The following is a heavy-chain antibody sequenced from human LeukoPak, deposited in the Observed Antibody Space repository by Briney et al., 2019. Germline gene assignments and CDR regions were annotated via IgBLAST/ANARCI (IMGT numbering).Heavy chain of an antibody. CDR3: ARGESYYDSSGYPAGYYYYGMDV. V-gene: IGHV1-24*01. CDR1: GDTLTEFA. J-gene: IGHJ6*02. CDR2: FDPEDGET. D-gene: IGHD3-22*01. Sequence: ASVKVSCKVSGDTLTEFAMHWVRQAPGKGLEWMGGFDPEDGETIYAQKFQGRVIMSEDTSTDTAYMELSSLRSEDTAVYYCARGESYYDSSGYPAGYYYYGMDVWGQGTTVTVSS.